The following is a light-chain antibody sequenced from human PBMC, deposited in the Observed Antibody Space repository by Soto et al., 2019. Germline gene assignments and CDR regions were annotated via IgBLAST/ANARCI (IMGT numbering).Light chain of an antibody. CDR2: AAS. CDR1: QGISSY. V-gene: IGKV1-9*01. Sequence: DIQLTQSPSFLSASVGDRVTITCRASQGISSYLAWYQQKPGKAPKLLIYAASTLQRGVPSRFSGSGSGTEFTLTISSLQPEDFATYYCQQLNSYPRITFGPGTKVDIK. J-gene: IGKJ3*01. CDR3: QQLNSYPRIT.